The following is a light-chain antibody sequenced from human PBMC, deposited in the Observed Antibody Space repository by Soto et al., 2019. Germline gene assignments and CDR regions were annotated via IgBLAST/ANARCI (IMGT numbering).Light chain of an antibody. CDR1: QNINTY. CDR2: AAT. V-gene: IGKV1-16*01. J-gene: IGKJ4*02. CDR3: QQYERYPPS. Sequence: DIQMTQSPSSLSASVGDRVTIGCPPSQNINTYLAWFQQKPGKAPKSLIYAATNLQGGVPSRFSGTGSGTEFSLTISSLQPEDVATSYCQQYERYPPSFGGGTKLYI.